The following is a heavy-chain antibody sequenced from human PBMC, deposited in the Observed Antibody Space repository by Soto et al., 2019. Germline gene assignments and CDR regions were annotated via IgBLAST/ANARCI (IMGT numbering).Heavy chain of an antibody. CDR3: ARRGREDDYEATTFDFDI. CDR1: GFTFSSYS. Sequence: PGGSLRLSCAASGFTFSSYSMNWVRQAPGKGLEWVSSISSSSSYIYYADSVKGRFTISRDNAKNSLYLQMNSLRAEDTAVYYCARRGREDDYEATTFDFDIWGQGKMVTVS. V-gene: IGHV3-21*01. J-gene: IGHJ3*02. CDR2: ISSSSSYI. D-gene: IGHD4-17*01.